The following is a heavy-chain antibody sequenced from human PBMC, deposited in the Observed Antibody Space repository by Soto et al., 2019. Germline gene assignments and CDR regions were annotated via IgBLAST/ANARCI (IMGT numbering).Heavy chain of an antibody. CDR2: IYYSGST. Sequence: SETLSLTCTFSGGSIYSSSYYWGWIRQPPGKGLEWIGSIYYSGSTYYNPSLKSRVTISVDTSKNQFSLKLTSVTAADTAVYYCARPEGRFLEWFFYYWGQGTLVTVSS. V-gene: IGHV4-39*01. D-gene: IGHD3-3*01. CDR1: GGSIYSSSYY. J-gene: IGHJ4*02. CDR3: ARPEGRFLEWFFYY.